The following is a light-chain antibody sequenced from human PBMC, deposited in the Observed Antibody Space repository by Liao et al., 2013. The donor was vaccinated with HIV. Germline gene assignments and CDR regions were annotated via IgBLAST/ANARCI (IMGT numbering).Light chain of an antibody. CDR3: QVWDSSSDQYV. CDR2: YDS. CDR1: NVGSTS. Sequence: SYVLTQPPSVSVAPGKTAGISCGGNNVGSTSVHWYQQKPGQAPVLVIYYDSDRPSGIPERFSGSKSGNTATLTISRVEAGDEADYYCQVWDSSSDQYVFGTGSKVTVL. V-gene: IGLV3-21*04. J-gene: IGLJ1*01.